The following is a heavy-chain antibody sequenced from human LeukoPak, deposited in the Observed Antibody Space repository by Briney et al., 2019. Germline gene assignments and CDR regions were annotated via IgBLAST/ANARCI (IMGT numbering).Heavy chain of an antibody. CDR3: ARDRGSGWYVNINWFDP. CDR2: TSAYNGNT. D-gene: IGHD6-19*01. CDR1: GYTFTSYG. J-gene: IGHJ5*02. V-gene: IGHV1-18*01. Sequence: ASVKVSCKASGYTFTSYGISWVRQAPGQGLEWMGWTSAYNGNTNYAQKLQGRVTMTTDTSTSTAYMELRSLRSDDTAVYYCARDRGSGWYVNINWFDPWGQGTLVTVSS.